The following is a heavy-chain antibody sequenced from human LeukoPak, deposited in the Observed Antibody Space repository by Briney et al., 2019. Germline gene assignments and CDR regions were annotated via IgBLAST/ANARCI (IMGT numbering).Heavy chain of an antibody. V-gene: IGHV3-7*01. Sequence: GGSLRLSCAGSGFSFSSSWMSWLRQAPGKGVEWVTNIDLGGSGKYYVDSVKGRFTISRDNAKNSLYLQMNSLRAEDTAVYYCASALEGTIFGVAPDYWGQGTLVTVSS. CDR3: ASALEGTIFGVAPDY. D-gene: IGHD3-3*01. J-gene: IGHJ4*02. CDR2: IDLGGSGK. CDR1: GFSFSSSW.